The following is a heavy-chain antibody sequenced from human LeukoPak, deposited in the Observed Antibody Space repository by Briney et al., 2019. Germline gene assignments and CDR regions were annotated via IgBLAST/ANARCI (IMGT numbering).Heavy chain of an antibody. CDR3: ARVGYDILTGFHY. V-gene: IGHV3-48*02. J-gene: IGHJ4*02. CDR2: ISSRSSSI. D-gene: IGHD3-9*01. CDR1: GFPFSDYS. Sequence: GSLRLSCAASGFPFSDYSINWVRQAPGKGLEWVSFISSRSSSIYYADSVKGRFTISRDNAKKSLYLHMTTLRDEDTAAYYCARVGYDILTGFHYWGQGTLVTVSS.